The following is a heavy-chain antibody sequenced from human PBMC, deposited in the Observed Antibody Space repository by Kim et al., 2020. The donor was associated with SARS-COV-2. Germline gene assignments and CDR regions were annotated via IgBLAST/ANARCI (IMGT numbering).Heavy chain of an antibody. CDR2: INHSGST. D-gene: IGHD6-13*01. CDR3: ARSGRSSSWYGRRCWFDP. Sequence: SETLSLTCAVYGGSFSGYYWSWIRQPPGKGLEWIGEINHSGSTNYNPSLKSRVTISVDTSKNQFSLKLSSVTAADTAVYYCARSGRSSSWYGRRCWFDP. J-gene: IGHJ5*02. V-gene: IGHV4-34*01. CDR1: GGSFSGYY.